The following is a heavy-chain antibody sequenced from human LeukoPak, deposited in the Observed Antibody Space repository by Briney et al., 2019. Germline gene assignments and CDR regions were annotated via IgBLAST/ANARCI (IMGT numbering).Heavy chain of an antibody. CDR1: GYTLTELS. D-gene: IGHD2-2*02. CDR2: FDPEDGET. CDR3: ATDPPGLLYQFDY. J-gene: IGHJ4*02. Sequence: VASVKVSCKVSGYTLTELSMHWVRQAPGKGLEWMGGFDPEDGETIYAQKFQGRVTMTEDTSTDTAYMELSSLRSEDTAVCYCATDPPGLLYQFDYWGQGTLVTVSS. V-gene: IGHV1-24*01.